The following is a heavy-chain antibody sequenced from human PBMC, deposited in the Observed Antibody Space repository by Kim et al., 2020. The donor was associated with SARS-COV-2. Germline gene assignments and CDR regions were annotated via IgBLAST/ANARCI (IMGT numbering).Heavy chain of an antibody. D-gene: IGHD6-19*01. V-gene: IGHV1-69*01. J-gene: IGHJ6*02. Sequence: KFQGRVTITADESTSTAYMELSSLRSEDTAVYYCARDRSGWSYYYYGMDVWGQGTTVTVSS. CDR3: ARDRSGWSYYYYGMDV.